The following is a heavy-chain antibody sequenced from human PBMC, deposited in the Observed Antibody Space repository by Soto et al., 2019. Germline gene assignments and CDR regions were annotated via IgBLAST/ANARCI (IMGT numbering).Heavy chain of an antibody. Sequence: EVQLVESGGGLVQPGGSLRLSCAASGFTFSSYAMNWVRQAPGKGLEWVSYISTGDSPIYYADSVKGRFTISRDNAKNSLYLQMISLRAEDTAVYYCATVSRDCSTSNSLYWGQGTLVTVSS. D-gene: IGHD2-2*01. CDR1: GFTFSSYA. J-gene: IGHJ4*02. CDR2: ISTGDSPI. V-gene: IGHV3-48*01. CDR3: ATVSRDCSTSNSLY.